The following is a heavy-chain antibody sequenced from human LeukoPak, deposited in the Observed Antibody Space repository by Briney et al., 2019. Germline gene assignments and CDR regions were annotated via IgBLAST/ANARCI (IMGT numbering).Heavy chain of an antibody. CDR2: IYPGDSDT. Sequence: GESLKISCKASGFSFTTYWIAWVRQMPGKGLEWMGIIYPGDSDTRYSPSFQGQVTISADESITTAYLQWNTLTASDTAMYYCVRREISTTDFDYWGQGTMVTVSS. V-gene: IGHV5-51*01. D-gene: IGHD5-24*01. CDR3: VRREISTTDFDY. J-gene: IGHJ4*02. CDR1: GFSFTTYW.